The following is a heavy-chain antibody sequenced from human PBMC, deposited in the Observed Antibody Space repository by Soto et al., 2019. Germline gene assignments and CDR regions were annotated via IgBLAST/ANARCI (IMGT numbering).Heavy chain of an antibody. D-gene: IGHD3-3*01. CDR1: GYTFNSYC. CDR2: ISAYNGNT. Sequence: GSVEVSCKASGYTFNSYCISWVRHAPGRGLEWMGWISAYNGNTNYAQKLQGRVTMTTDTSTSTAYMELRSLRSDDTAVYYCARVQDYDVWSKYNWFDPWGQGTLVTVSS. CDR3: ARVQDYDVWSKYNWFDP. V-gene: IGHV1-18*01. J-gene: IGHJ5*02.